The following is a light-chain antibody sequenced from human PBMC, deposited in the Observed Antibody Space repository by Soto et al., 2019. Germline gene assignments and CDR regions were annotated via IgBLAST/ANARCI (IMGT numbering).Light chain of an antibody. CDR3: QQYNICPRT. Sequence: DVQMTQSPSSLSASVGDRVTITCRASQNINSWLAWYQQKPEKAPKSLIYDASSLQTGVPSRFSGSGSGTDFTLTISSLQPEDSATYYCQQYNICPRTFGEGTKVEIK. CDR1: QNINSW. CDR2: DAS. J-gene: IGKJ4*01. V-gene: IGKV1D-16*01.